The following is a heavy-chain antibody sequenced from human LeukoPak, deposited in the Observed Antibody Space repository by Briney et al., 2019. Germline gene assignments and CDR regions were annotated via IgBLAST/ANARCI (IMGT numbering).Heavy chain of an antibody. Sequence: GGSLRLSCAASGFTFSSYSMNWVRQAPGKGLEWVSSISSSSSYIYYADSVKGLFTISRDNTKNSLYLQMNSLRAEDTAVYYCARAAALIRDAFDIWGQGTMVTVSS. CDR1: GFTFSSYS. V-gene: IGHV3-21*01. CDR3: ARAAALIRDAFDI. CDR2: ISSSSSYI. D-gene: IGHD2-15*01. J-gene: IGHJ3*02.